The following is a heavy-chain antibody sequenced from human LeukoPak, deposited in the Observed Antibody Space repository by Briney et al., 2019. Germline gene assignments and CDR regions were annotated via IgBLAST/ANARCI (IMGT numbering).Heavy chain of an antibody. J-gene: IGHJ6*02. Sequence: ASVKVSCKASGYTFTSYGISWVRQAPGQGLEWMGWISAYNGNTNYAQKLQGRVTMTTDTSTSTAYMELRSLRSDDTAVYYCARDGPPPSGTEDYYYYGMDVWGQGTTVTVSS. CDR3: ARDGPPPSGTEDYYYYGMDV. CDR2: ISAYNGNT. CDR1: GYTFTSYG. V-gene: IGHV1-18*01. D-gene: IGHD1-7*01.